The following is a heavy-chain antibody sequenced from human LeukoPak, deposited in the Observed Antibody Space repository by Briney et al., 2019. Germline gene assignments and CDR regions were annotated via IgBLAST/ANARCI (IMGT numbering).Heavy chain of an antibody. CDR1: GFTVSSNY. J-gene: IGHJ4*02. CDR3: ARDPTDYGDYATDY. V-gene: IGHV3-66*01. CDR2: IYSGGST. Sequence: GGSLRLSCAASGFTVSSNYMSWVRQAPGKGLEWVSVIYSGGSTYYADSVKGRFTISRDNSKNTLYLQMNSLRAEDTAVYYRARDPTDYGDYATDYWGQGTLVTVSS. D-gene: IGHD4-17*01.